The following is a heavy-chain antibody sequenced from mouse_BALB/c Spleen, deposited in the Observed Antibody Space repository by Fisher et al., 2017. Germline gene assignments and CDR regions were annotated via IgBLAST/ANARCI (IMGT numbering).Heavy chain of an antibody. CDR3: ARYYRYERYFDV. J-gene: IGHJ1*01. V-gene: IGHV5-9*03. D-gene: IGHD2-14*01. Sequence: RFTISRDNAKNNLYLQMSSLRSEGTALYYCARYYRYERYFDVWGAGTTVTVSS.